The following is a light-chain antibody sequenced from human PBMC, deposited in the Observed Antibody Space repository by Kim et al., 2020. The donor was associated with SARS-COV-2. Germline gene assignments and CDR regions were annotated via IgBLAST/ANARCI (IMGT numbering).Light chain of an antibody. CDR3: QQSYSSLWT. Sequence: DIQMTQSPSSLSASVGDRVTITCRASQTISIYLNWFQQKPGRAPKLLIYAASSLQSGVPSRFSGSGSGTHFTLTISSLQPEDFATYNCQQSYSSLWTFVPGTKVDIK. CDR1: QTISIY. CDR2: AAS. J-gene: IGKJ1*01. V-gene: IGKV1-39*01.